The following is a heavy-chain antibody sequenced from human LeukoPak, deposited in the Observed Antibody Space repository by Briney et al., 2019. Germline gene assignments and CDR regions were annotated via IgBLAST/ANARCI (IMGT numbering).Heavy chain of an antibody. Sequence: GGSLRLSCAASGFTFSSYSMNWVRQAPGKGLEWVSYISSSSSTIYYADSVKGRFTISRDNAKNSLYLQMNSLRAEDTAVYYCARGTTAHSDYWGQGTLVTVSS. J-gene: IGHJ4*02. CDR3: ARGTTAHSDY. D-gene: IGHD4-17*01. CDR1: GFTFSSYS. CDR2: ISSSSSTI. V-gene: IGHV3-48*01.